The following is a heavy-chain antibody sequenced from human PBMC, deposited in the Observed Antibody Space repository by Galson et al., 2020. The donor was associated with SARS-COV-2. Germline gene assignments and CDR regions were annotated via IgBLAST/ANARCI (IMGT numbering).Heavy chain of an antibody. CDR2: ISGSTFRT. D-gene: IGHD2-2*01. Sequence: GGSLRLSCVASGFIFNNFGMSWVRQAPGKGLEWVSGISGSTFRTNYSDSVKGRFTISRDNSKNTLYLQMNSLRAEDTAVYYCAKVVGPFTYQGEGVFDYWGQGTLVNVSS. CDR1: GFIFNNFG. V-gene: IGHV3-23*01. J-gene: IGHJ4*02. CDR3: AKVVGPFTYQGEGVFDY.